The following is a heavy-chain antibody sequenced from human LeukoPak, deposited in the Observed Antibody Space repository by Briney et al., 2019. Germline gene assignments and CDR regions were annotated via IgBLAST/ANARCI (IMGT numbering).Heavy chain of an antibody. CDR3: ARGPIIDIAIVPAADEYYYMDV. Sequence: ASVKVSCKASGGTFSSYAISWVRQAPGQGLEWMGGIIPIFGTANYAQKFQGRVTITADESTSTAYMELSSLRSEDTAVYYCARGPIIDIAIVPAADEYYYMDVWGKGTTVTVSS. J-gene: IGHJ6*03. CDR1: GGTFSSYA. V-gene: IGHV1-69*13. CDR2: IIPIFGTA. D-gene: IGHD2-2*01.